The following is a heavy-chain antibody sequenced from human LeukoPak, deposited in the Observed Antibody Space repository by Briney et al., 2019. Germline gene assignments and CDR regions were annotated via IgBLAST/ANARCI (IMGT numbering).Heavy chain of an antibody. CDR2: ISYDGSNK. Sequence: PGRSLRLSCAASGFTFSSYGMHWVRQAPAKGLDWVAVISYDGSNKYYADSVKGRFTISRDNSKNTLYLQMNSLRAEDTAVYYCAKEVQVERRKDGFDIWGQGTMVTVSS. CDR1: GFTFSSYG. V-gene: IGHV3-30*18. J-gene: IGHJ3*02. CDR3: AKEVQVERRKDGFDI. D-gene: IGHD1-1*01.